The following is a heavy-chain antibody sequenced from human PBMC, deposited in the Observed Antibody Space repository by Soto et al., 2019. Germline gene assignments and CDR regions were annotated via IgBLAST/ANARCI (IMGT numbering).Heavy chain of an antibody. CDR3: AREIGDSSGSHDGFNI. CDR2: INPNSGGT. J-gene: IGHJ3*02. Sequence: ASVKVSCKASGYTFTGYYIHWMRQAPGQGLEWMGWINPNSGGTNYAQKFQDWVTMTRDTSINTAYMELSRLRSNDTAVYYCAREIGDSSGSHDGFNIWGQGTMVTVSS. CDR1: GYTFTGYY. D-gene: IGHD3-22*01. V-gene: IGHV1-2*04.